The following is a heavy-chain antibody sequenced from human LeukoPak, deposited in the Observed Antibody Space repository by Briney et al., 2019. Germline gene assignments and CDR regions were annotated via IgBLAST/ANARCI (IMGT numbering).Heavy chain of an antibody. V-gene: IGHV3-53*01. CDR1: GFTVSSNY. CDR2: IYSGGST. D-gene: IGHD3-22*01. CDR3: AKTHDSSGSRLDY. J-gene: IGHJ4*02. Sequence: GGSLRLSCAASGFTVSSNYMSWVRQAPGKGLEWISIIYSGGSTYYADSVKGRFTISRDNSKNTLYLQMNSPRAENTAVYYCAKTHDSSGSRLDYWGQGTLVTVSS.